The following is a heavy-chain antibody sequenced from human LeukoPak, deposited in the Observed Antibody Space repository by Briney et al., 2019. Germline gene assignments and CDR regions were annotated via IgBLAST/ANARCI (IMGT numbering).Heavy chain of an antibody. J-gene: IGHJ6*02. V-gene: IGHV1-18*01. Sequence: GASVKVSCKASGYTFTSYGISWVRQAPGQGLEWMGWISAYNGNTNYAQKLQGRVTMTTDTSTSTAYMELRSLRSDDTAVYYCARDKRQLVSSAAAVDYYYYYGMDVWGQGTTVTVSS. CDR1: GYTFTSYG. D-gene: IGHD6-13*01. CDR3: ARDKRQLVSSAAAVDYYYYYGMDV. CDR2: ISAYNGNT.